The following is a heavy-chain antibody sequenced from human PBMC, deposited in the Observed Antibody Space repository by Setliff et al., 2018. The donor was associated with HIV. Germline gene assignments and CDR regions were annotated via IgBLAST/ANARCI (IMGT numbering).Heavy chain of an antibody. V-gene: IGHV1-69*13. D-gene: IGHD3-10*01. CDR3: ATVFYYDSESFSLDY. Sequence: SVKVSCKASGGTFNNYAISWVRQAPGQGLGWVGGIIPPFGTSNYALNFQGRVTITANESTNTAHMELSSLRSVDTAMYYCATVFYYDSESFSLDYWGQGMLVTVSS. CDR2: IIPPFGTS. CDR1: GGTFNNYA. J-gene: IGHJ4*02.